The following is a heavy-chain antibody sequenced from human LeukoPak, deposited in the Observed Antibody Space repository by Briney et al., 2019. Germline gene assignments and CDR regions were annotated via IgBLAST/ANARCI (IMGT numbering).Heavy chain of an antibody. CDR2: IYYSGST. D-gene: IGHD5-18*01. Sequence: PSETLSLTCTVSGGSISSYYWSWIRQPPGKGLEWIGYIYYSGSTNYNPSLKSRVTISVDTSKNQFSLKLSSVTAADTAVYYCARAVDTAMAHWYFDLWGRGTLVTVSS. J-gene: IGHJ2*01. CDR1: GGSISSYY. V-gene: IGHV4-59*01. CDR3: ARAVDTAMAHWYFDL.